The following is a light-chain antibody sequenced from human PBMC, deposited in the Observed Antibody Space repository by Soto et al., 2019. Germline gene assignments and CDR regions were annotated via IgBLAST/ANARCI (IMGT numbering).Light chain of an antibody. J-gene: IGLJ1*01. V-gene: IGLV3-1*01. CDR3: QAWDSSTAPVV. Sequence: SYELTQPPSVSVSPGQTASITCSGDKLGDKYACWYQQKPGQSPVLVIYQDSKRPSGIPERFSGSNSGNTATLTISGTQAMDEADYYCQAWDSSTAPVVFGTGTKVTVL. CDR1: KLGDKY. CDR2: QDS.